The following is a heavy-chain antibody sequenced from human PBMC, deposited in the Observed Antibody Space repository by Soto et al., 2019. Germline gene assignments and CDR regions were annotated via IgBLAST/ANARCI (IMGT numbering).Heavy chain of an antibody. CDR3: ARDRGIAAAGIFDYYYGMDV. J-gene: IGHJ6*02. D-gene: IGHD6-13*01. V-gene: IGHV4-59*01. Sequence: SETLSLTCTVSGGSISSYYWSWIRQPPGRGLEWIGYIYYSGSTNYNPSLKSRVTISVDTSKNQFSLKLSSVTAADTAVYYCARDRGIAAAGIFDYYYGMDVWGQGTTVTVSS. CDR2: IYYSGST. CDR1: GGSISSYY.